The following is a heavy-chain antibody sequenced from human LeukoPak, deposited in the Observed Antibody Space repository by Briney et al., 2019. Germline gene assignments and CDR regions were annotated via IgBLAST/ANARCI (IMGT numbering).Heavy chain of an antibody. D-gene: IGHD3-22*01. CDR3: ARDRFQYDSSGYSRYYYYYGMDV. J-gene: IGHJ6*02. V-gene: IGHV3-74*01. CDR1: GFTFSSYW. CDR2: INSDGSST. Sequence: PGGSLRLSCAASGFTFSSYWMHWVRQAPGKGLVWVSRINSDGSSTSYADSVKGRFTISRDNAKNTLYLQMNSLRAEDTAVYYCARDRFQYDSSGYSRYYYYYGMDVWGQGTTVTVSS.